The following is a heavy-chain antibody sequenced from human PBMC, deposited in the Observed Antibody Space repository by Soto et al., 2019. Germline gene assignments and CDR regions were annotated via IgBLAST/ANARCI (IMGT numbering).Heavy chain of an antibody. V-gene: IGHV1-2*04. CDR1: GYSFTYYH. D-gene: IGHD2-8*01. Sequence: GXSVKVSCKASGYSFTYYHIHWVRQAPGQGLEWLRRINPKSGGTSTAQKFQGWVTMTTDTSISTASMELTRLTSDDTAIYYCARGDSTDCSNGVCSFFYNHDMDVWGQGSTVTVSS. CDR3: ARGDSTDCSNGVCSFFYNHDMDV. CDR2: INPKSGGT. J-gene: IGHJ6*02.